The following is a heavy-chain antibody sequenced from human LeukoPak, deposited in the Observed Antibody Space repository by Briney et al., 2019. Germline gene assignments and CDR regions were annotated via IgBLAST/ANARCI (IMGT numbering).Heavy chain of an antibody. V-gene: IGHV3-74*01. Sequence: GGSLRLSCAASGFTFSTYWMHWVRQAPGKGLEWVSRIDTDGSRTSYADSVRGRFTISRDDAKNSLYLQMNSLRAEDTAVYYCARGPTKEGSLDYWGQGTLVTVSS. CDR1: GFTFSTYW. CDR3: ARGPTKEGSLDY. J-gene: IGHJ4*02. D-gene: IGHD1-26*01. CDR2: IDTDGSRT.